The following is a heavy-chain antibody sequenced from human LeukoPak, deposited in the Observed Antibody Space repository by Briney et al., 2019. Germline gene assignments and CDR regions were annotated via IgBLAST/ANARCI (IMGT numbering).Heavy chain of an antibody. CDR2: VSDSGSSA. CDR1: GFTFRNYG. J-gene: IGHJ4*02. CDR3: AKDRTAGYDGLVDY. Sequence: GGSLRLSCAASGFTFRNYGMSWVRQAPGKGLEWVSVVSDSGSSAYYTDSVKGRFTISRDNSKNTLYLQMNSLRAEDTAVYYCAKDRTAGYDGLVDYWGQGTLVTVSS. D-gene: IGHD5-12*01. V-gene: IGHV3-23*01.